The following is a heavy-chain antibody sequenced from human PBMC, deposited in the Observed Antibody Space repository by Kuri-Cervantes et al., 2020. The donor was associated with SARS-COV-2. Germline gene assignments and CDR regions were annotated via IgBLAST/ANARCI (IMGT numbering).Heavy chain of an antibody. D-gene: IGHD1-20*01. CDR1: GYTFTSYG. Sequence: SVKVSCKASGYTFTSYGISWVRQAPGQGLEWMGGIIPIFGTANYAQKFQGRVTITTDESTSTAYMELRSLRSDDTAVYYCARYSNWNYFDYWGQGTLVTVSS. J-gene: IGHJ4*02. V-gene: IGHV1-69*05. CDR3: ARYSNWNYFDY. CDR2: IIPIFGTA.